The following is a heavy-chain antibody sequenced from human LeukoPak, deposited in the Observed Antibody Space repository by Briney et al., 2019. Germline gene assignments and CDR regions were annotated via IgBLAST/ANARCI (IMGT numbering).Heavy chain of an antibody. V-gene: IGHV4-30-4*01. CDR2: IYYSGST. D-gene: IGHD3-10*01. Sequence: PSQTLSLTCTVSGGSISSGDYYWSWIRQPPGKGLEWIGYIYYSGSTYYNPSLKGRVTISVDTSKNQFSLKLSSVTAADTAVYYCARVPLWFGELAPIDYWGQGTLVTVSP. CDR3: ARVPLWFGELAPIDY. CDR1: GGSISSGDYY. J-gene: IGHJ4*02.